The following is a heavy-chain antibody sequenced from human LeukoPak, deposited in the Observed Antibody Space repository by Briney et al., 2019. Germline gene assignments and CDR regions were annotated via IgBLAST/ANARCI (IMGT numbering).Heavy chain of an antibody. J-gene: IGHJ4*02. CDR1: GFTFSTYS. D-gene: IGHD3-10*01. Sequence: KAGGSLRLSCATSGFTFSTYSMNWVRQAPGKGLEWVSSISSTSIYIYYADSVKGRFTISRDNAKNSLHLQMNSLRAEDTAVYYCARDPTTYGSGSYYYYFDYWGQGTLDTVSS. CDR2: ISSTSIYI. V-gene: IGHV3-21*01. CDR3: ARDPTTYGSGSYYYYFDY.